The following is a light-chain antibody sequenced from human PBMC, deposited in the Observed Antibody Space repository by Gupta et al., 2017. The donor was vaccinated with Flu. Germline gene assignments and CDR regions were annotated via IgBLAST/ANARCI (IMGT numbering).Light chain of an antibody. Sequence: QSVLTQPPSASGTPGPTVTIPCSGSSSNIGSNTVNWYQQLPGTAPKLLIYSNNQRPSGVPDRFSGSKSGTSASLAISGLQSEDEADYYCAAWDDSLNGWVFGGGTKLTVL. CDR3: AAWDDSLNGWV. CDR2: SNN. V-gene: IGLV1-44*01. CDR1: SSNIGSNT. J-gene: IGLJ3*02.